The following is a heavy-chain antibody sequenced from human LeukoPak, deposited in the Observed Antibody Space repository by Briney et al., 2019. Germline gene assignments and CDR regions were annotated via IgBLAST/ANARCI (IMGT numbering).Heavy chain of an antibody. D-gene: IGHD6-19*01. J-gene: IGHJ4*02. CDR1: GFTFSGYI. CDR2: ISSTSNTI. Sequence: GGSLRLSCGASGFTFSGYIMNWVRQAPGKGLEWVSFISSTSNTIYYADSVKGRFTVSRDNAKNSLYLQMNSLRAEDTAVYYCARDQWLDYWGQGTLVTVSS. V-gene: IGHV3-48*01. CDR3: ARDQWLDY.